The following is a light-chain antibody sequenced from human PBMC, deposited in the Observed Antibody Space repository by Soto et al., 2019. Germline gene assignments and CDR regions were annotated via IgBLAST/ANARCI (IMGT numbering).Light chain of an antibody. V-gene: IGLV1-47*01. J-gene: IGLJ3*02. CDR3: ASWDDSLSGPV. CDR1: SSNIGRNY. CDR2: KIN. Sequence: QAVLTQPPSASGTPGQWVTISCSGSSSNIGRNYVYWYQQLPGAAPKLLIYKINQRPSGVPDRFSGSKSVTSASLAISGLRSEDEDDYYCASWDDSLSGPVFGGGTKLTVL.